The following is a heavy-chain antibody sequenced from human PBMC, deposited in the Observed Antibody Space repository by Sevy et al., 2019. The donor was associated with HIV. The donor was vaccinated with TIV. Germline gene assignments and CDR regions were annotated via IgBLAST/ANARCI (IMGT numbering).Heavy chain of an antibody. V-gene: IGHV3-30-3*01. J-gene: IGHJ3*02. CDR2: ISYDGSNK. CDR3: AKGADYYDSSGYYYGAFDI. D-gene: IGHD3-22*01. Sequence: GGSQRLSCAASGFTFSSYAMHWVRQAPGKGLEWVAVISYDGSNKYYADSVKGRFTISRDNSKNTLYLQMNSLRAEDTAVYYCAKGADYYDSSGYYYGAFDIWGQGTMVTVSS. CDR1: GFTFSSYA.